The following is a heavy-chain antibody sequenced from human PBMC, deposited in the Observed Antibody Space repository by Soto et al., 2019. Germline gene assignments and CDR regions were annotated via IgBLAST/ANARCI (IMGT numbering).Heavy chain of an antibody. V-gene: IGHV3-23*01. CDR3: AKDLRRKQQLALANWFDP. J-gene: IGHJ5*02. CDR2: ISGSGGST. D-gene: IGHD6-13*01. CDR1: GFTFSSYA. Sequence: PGGSLRLSCAASGFTFSSYAMSWVRQAPGKGLEWVSAISGSGGSTYYADSVKGRFTISRDNSKNTLYLQMNSLRAEDTAVYYCAKDLRRKQQLALANWFDPWGQGTLVTVSS.